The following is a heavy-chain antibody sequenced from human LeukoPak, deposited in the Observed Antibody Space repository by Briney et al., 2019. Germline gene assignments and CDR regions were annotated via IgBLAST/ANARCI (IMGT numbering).Heavy chain of an antibody. CDR3: ARPLHGAFDI. Sequence: SETMSLTCIVSGGSISSYYWSWIRQPPGKGLEWIGYIYYSGSTNYNPSLKSRVTISVDTSKNQFSLKLSSVTAADTAVYYCARPLHGAFDIWGQGTMVTVSS. CDR1: GGSISSYY. V-gene: IGHV4-59*01. J-gene: IGHJ3*02. D-gene: IGHD2-15*01. CDR2: IYYSGST.